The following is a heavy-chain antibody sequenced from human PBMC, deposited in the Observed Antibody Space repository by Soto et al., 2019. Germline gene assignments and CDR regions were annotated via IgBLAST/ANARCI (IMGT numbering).Heavy chain of an antibody. V-gene: IGHV3-30-3*01. Sequence: QVQLVESGGGVVQPGRSLRLSCAASGFTFSSYAMHWVRQAPGKGLEWVAVLSYDGSNKYYADSVKGRFSISRDNSKNTLYLQMNSLRAEDTAVYYCARHKRDLRFLEWSYYFDYWGQGTLVTVSS. J-gene: IGHJ4*02. D-gene: IGHD3-3*01. CDR3: ARHKRDLRFLEWSYYFDY. CDR2: LSYDGSNK. CDR1: GFTFSSYA.